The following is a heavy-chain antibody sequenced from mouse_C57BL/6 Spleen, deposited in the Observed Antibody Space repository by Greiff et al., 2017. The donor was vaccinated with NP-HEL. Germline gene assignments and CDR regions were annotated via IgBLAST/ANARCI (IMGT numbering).Heavy chain of an antibody. CDR2: IDPETGGT. Sequence: QVQLQQSGAELVRPGASVTLSCKASGYTFTDYEMHWVKQTPVHGLEWIGAIDPETGGTAYNQKFKGKAILTADKSSSTASMRLRSLTSEDSAFYCCRRYPYSNSWFADWGKGTLVTVSS. CDR1: GYTFTDYE. J-gene: IGHJ3*01. V-gene: IGHV1-15*01. D-gene: IGHD2-5*01. CDR3: RRYPYSNSWFAD.